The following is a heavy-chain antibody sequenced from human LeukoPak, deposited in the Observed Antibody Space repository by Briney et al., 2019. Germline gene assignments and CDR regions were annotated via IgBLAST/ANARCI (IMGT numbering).Heavy chain of an antibody. D-gene: IGHD3-10*01. CDR3: ARRRLTMVRGVRRYDAFDI. V-gene: IGHV1-2*02. CDR2: INPNSGGT. CDR1: GYTFTGYY. Sequence: ASVKVSCKASGYTFTGYYMHWVRQAPGQGLEWMGWINPNSGGTNYAQKFQGRVTMTRDTSISTAYMELSRLRSDDTAVYYCARRRLTMVRGVRRYDAFDIWGQGTMVTVSS. J-gene: IGHJ3*02.